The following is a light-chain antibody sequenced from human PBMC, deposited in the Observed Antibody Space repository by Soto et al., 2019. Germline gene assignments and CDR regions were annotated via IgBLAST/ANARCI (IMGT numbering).Light chain of an antibody. J-gene: IGKJ1*01. Sequence: EVVMTQSPATLSLSPGERATLSCRASQSVSSPYLAWYQQKPGQAPRLLIFGASSRPTGIPDRFSGSGSGTDFTLTISRLEPEDFAVYYCQHYATSPGSFGQGTKVEIK. CDR1: QSVSSPY. CDR2: GAS. V-gene: IGKV3-20*01. CDR3: QHYATSPGS.